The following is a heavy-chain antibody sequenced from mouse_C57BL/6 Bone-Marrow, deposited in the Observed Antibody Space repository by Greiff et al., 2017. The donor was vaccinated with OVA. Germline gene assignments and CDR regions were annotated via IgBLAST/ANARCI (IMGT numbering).Heavy chain of an antibody. V-gene: IGHV5-17*01. J-gene: IGHJ2*01. CDR2: ISSGSSTI. D-gene: IGHD4-1*01. CDR3: ARKNWDYFDY. CDR1: GFTFSDYG. Sequence: EVQGVESGGGLVKPGGSLKLSCAASGFTFSDYGMHWVRQAPEKGLEWVAYISSGSSTIYSADTVKGRFTLSRDNAKNTLFLQMTSQRSEDTAMYYCARKNWDYFDYWGQGTTLTVSS.